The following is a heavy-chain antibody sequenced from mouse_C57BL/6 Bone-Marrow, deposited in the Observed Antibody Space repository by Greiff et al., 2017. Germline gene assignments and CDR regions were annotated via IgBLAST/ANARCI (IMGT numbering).Heavy chain of an antibody. CDR2: ISYDGRN. CDR3: AREDYCFDY. Sequence: EVQLQQSGPGLVKPSQSLSLTCSVTGYSITSGYYWNWIRQFPGNKLEWMGYISYDGRNNYNPSLKNRISITRDTSKNQFFLKLNSVTTEDTATYYCAREDYCFDYWGQGTTLTVSS. J-gene: IGHJ2*01. V-gene: IGHV3-6*01. CDR1: GYSITSGYY.